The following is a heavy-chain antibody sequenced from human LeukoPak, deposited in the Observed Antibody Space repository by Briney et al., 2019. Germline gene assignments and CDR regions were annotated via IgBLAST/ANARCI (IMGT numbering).Heavy chain of an antibody. V-gene: IGHV4-34*01. Sequence: SETLSLTCAVYGGSFSGYYWSWIRQPPGKGLEWIGEINHSGSTNYNPSLKSRGTISVDTSKSQFSLKLSSVTAADTAVYYCARGINKGAFDIWGQGTMVTVS. CDR1: GGSFSGYY. D-gene: IGHD1/OR15-1a*01. J-gene: IGHJ3*02. CDR3: ARGINKGAFDI. CDR2: INHSGST.